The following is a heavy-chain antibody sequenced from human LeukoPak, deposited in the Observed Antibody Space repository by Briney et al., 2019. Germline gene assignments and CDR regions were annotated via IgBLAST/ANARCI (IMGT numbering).Heavy chain of an antibody. CDR2: ISGSGGST. J-gene: IGHJ6*03. CDR3: AKEIYNWNYLYYYYMDV. Sequence: PGGSLRLSCAASGFTFSSYDMSWVRQAPGKGLEWVSAISGSGGSTYYADSVKGRFTISRDNSKNTLYLQMNSLRAEDTAVYYCAKEIYNWNYLYYYYMDVWGKGTTVTVSS. CDR1: GFTFSSYD. V-gene: IGHV3-23*01. D-gene: IGHD1-7*01.